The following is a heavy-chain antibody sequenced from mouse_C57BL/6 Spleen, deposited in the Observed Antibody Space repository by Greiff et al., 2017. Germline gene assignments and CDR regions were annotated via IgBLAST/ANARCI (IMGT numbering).Heavy chain of an antibody. CDR3: STGTGDY. Sequence: VQLVESGAELARPGASVKMSCKASGYTFTSYTMHWVKQRPGQGLEWIGSINPSSGYPKSTQKFKDKATLTAVKSTSTAYMQLSSLTSEDSTVYYCSTGTGDYWGQGTTLTVSS. D-gene: IGHD4-1*01. CDR1: GYTFTSYT. J-gene: IGHJ2*01. V-gene: IGHV1-4*01. CDR2: INPSSGYP.